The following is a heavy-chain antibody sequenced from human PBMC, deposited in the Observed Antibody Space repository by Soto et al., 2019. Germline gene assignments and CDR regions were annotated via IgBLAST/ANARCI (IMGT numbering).Heavy chain of an antibody. Sequence: SETLSLTCTVSGGSISSGNYCWSWIRQPPGKGLEWIGYIYYSGSTYYNPSLKSRVTISVDASKNQFSLKLSSVTAADTAVYYCARSHGSGSYYNDYWGQGTLVTVSS. V-gene: IGHV4-30-4*01. J-gene: IGHJ4*02. CDR1: GGSISSGNYC. CDR2: IYYSGST. D-gene: IGHD3-10*01. CDR3: ARSHGSGSYYNDY.